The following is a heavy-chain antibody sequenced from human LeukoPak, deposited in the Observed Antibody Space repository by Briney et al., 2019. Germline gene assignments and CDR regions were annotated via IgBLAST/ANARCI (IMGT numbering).Heavy chain of an antibody. D-gene: IGHD3-22*01. J-gene: IGHJ3*02. Sequence: PGGSLRLSCAASGFTFDDYAMHWVRQAPGKGLEWVSLINEDGGSTYYADSVKGRFTISRDNSKNSLYLQMNSLRTEDTALYYCAKTLHYYDSSGYYYVRAFDIWGQGTMVTVSS. CDR2: INEDGGST. CDR1: GFTFDDYA. V-gene: IGHV3-43*02. CDR3: AKTLHYYDSSGYYYVRAFDI.